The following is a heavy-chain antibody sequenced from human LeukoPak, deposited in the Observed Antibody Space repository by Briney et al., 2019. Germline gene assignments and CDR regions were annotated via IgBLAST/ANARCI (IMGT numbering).Heavy chain of an antibody. D-gene: IGHD2-2*01. CDR3: ARAIVVVPAAMGGYNWFDP. Sequence: ASVKVSCKASGYTFTSYGISWVRKAPGQGLEWMGWISAYNGNTNYAQKLQGRVTMTTDTSTSTAYMELRSLRSDDTAVYHCARAIVVVPAAMGGYNWFDPWGQGTLVTVSS. CDR1: GYTFTSYG. J-gene: IGHJ5*02. V-gene: IGHV1-18*01. CDR2: ISAYNGNT.